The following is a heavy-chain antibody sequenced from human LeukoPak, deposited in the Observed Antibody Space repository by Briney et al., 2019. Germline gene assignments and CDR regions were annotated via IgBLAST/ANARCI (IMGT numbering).Heavy chain of an antibody. J-gene: IGHJ3*02. Sequence: ASVKVSCKASGYTLTGYYFHWIRQAPGQGLEWMGWINPNSGATNYAQKFQDRVTMTRDTSISTAYMELTRLKSDDMAMYYCARDDYGYYYDSSGSSMFDIWGQGTMVTVSS. D-gene: IGHD3-22*01. CDR3: ARDDYGYYYDSSGSSMFDI. V-gene: IGHV1-2*02. CDR1: GYTLTGYY. CDR2: INPNSGAT.